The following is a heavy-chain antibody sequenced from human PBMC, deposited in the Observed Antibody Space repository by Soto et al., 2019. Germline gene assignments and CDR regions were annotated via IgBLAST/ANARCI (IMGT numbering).Heavy chain of an antibody. J-gene: IGHJ5*02. CDR1: GDSVSSNTAA. CDR2: TYYRSKWYN. V-gene: IGHV6-1*01. Sequence: SQTLSLTCVISGDSVSSNTAAWNWIRQSPARGLEWLGRTYYRSKWYNDYAVSVKSRIIVNPDTSKNQFSLQLNSVTPEDTAVYYCAHYSEGQFDPWGQGTLVTVSS. D-gene: IGHD2-21*01. CDR3: AHYSEGQFDP.